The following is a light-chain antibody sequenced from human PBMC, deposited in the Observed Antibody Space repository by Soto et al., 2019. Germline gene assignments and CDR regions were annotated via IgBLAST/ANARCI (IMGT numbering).Light chain of an antibody. CDR2: KAS. CDR3: QQYDSYSYT. CDR1: QTISAW. V-gene: IGKV1-5*03. J-gene: IGKJ2*01. Sequence: DIQMTQSPSTLSASVGDRVTITCRASQTISAWLAWYQQKPGKAPKLLIYKASNLESWVPSRFSGSGSGTEFTLTISSLQPDDFATYYCQQYDSYSYTFGQGTKLEIK.